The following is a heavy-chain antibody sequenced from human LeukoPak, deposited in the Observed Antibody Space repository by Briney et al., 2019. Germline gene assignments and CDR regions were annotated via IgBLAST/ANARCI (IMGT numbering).Heavy chain of an antibody. V-gene: IGHV4-34*01. D-gene: IGHD3-22*01. CDR2: INHSGST. J-gene: IGHJ4*02. CDR1: GGSFSGYY. Sequence: SETLSLTCAVYGGSFSGYYWSWIRQPPGKGLEWIGEINHSGSTNYNPSLKSRVTISVDTSKNQFSLKLSSVTAADTAVYYCARANHYDNIRKIDYWGQGTLVTVSS. CDR3: ARANHYDNIRKIDY.